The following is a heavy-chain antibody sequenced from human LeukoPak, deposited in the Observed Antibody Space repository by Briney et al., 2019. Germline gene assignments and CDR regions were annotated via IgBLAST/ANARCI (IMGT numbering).Heavy chain of an antibody. Sequence: ASVKVSCKASGGTFSSYAISWVRQAPGQGLEWMGGIIPIFGTANHAQKFQGRVTITADESTSTAYMELSSLRSEDTAVYYCARDLTPYCGGDCYQIDYWGQGTLVTVSS. D-gene: IGHD2-21*02. V-gene: IGHV1-69*13. J-gene: IGHJ4*02. CDR3: ARDLTPYCGGDCYQIDY. CDR1: GGTFSSYA. CDR2: IIPIFGTA.